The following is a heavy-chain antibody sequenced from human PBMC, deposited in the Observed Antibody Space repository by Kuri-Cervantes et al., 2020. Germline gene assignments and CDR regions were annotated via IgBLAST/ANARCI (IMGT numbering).Heavy chain of an antibody. CDR2: IYYSGST. V-gene: IGHV4-59*01. J-gene: IGHJ4*02. CDR1: GGSFSGYY. D-gene: IGHD3-22*01. CDR3: ARASITMIGGFDY. Sequence: SQTLSLTCAVYGGSFSGYYWSWIRQPPGKGLEWIGYIYYSGSTNYNPSLKSRVTISVDTSKNQFSLKLSSVTAADTAVYYCARASITMIGGFDYWGQGTLVTVSS.